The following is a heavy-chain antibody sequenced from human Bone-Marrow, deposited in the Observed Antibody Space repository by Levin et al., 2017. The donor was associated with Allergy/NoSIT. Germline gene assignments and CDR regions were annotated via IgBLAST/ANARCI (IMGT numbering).Heavy chain of an antibody. CDR2: ISGSGGST. CDR3: AKDRTTVTMFFDY. J-gene: IGHJ4*02. V-gene: IGHV3-23*01. Sequence: GESLKISCAASGFTFGDFAMGWVRQAPGRGLQWVSTISGSGGSTYYADSVKGRFTISSDNSKCTLYLQMNSLRAEDAAVYYCAKDRTTVTMFFDYWGQGALVTVSS. D-gene: IGHD4-17*01. CDR1: GFTFGDFA.